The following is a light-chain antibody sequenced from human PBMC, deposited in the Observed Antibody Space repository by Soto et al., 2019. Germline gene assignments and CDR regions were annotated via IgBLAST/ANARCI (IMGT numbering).Light chain of an antibody. CDR3: HQRQSWPRT. J-gene: IGKJ1*01. Sequence: VLTQSPATLSLSPGDRATLSCRASENVRTFVDWYQQKPGQAPRLLIYGASNRATGIPARFSGSGSGTDFTLTISDVEPEDFAVYYCHQRQSWPRTFGQGTKVDNK. CDR1: ENVRTF. CDR2: GAS. V-gene: IGKV3-11*01.